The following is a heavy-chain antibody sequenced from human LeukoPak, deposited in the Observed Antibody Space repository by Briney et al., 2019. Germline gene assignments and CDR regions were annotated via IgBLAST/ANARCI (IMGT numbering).Heavy chain of an antibody. CDR2: ISSSSTYI. CDR1: GFTFSSYS. V-gene: IGHV3-21*01. D-gene: IGHD3-3*01. J-gene: IGHJ6*03. CDR3: ARVVTRSITNYDFWSGHFYYYYMDV. Sequence: GGSLRLSCAASGFTFSSYSMNWVRQAPGKGLEWVSSISSSSTYIYYADSVKGRFTISRDNAKNSLYLQMNSLRAEDTAVYYCARVVTRSITNYDFWSGHFYYYYMDVWGKGTTVTVSS.